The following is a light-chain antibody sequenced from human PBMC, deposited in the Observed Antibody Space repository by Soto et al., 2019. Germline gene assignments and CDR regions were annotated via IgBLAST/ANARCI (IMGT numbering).Light chain of an antibody. Sequence: EIVLTQSPGTPSLSPGERATLSCRASQSVSSSYLAWYQQKPGQAPRLLIYGASSRATGIPDRFSGSGSGTDFTLTISRLEPEDFAVYYCQQYGSSPTFGPGTRWIS. CDR1: QSVSSSY. J-gene: IGKJ3*01. V-gene: IGKV3-20*01. CDR2: GAS. CDR3: QQYGSSPT.